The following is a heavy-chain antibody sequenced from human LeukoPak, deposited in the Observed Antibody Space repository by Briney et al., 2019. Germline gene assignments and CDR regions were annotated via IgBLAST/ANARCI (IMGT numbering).Heavy chain of an antibody. D-gene: IGHD6-13*01. V-gene: IGHV1-8*01. CDR1: GYTFTSYD. J-gene: IGHJ4*02. Sequence: ASVKVSCKASGYTFTSYDINWVRQATGQGLEWMGWMNPNSGNTGYAQKFQGRVTMTRNTSISTAYMELSSLRSEDTAVYYCARGTVTRGSSWSNLFDYWGQGTLVTVSS. CDR2: MNPNSGNT. CDR3: ARGTVTRGSSWSNLFDY.